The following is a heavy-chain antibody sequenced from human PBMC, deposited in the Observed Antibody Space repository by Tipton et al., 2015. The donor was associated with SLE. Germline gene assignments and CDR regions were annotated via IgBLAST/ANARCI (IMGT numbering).Heavy chain of an antibody. V-gene: IGHV4-34*01. J-gene: IGHJ4*02. CDR3: ARYELWFGNCY. CDR2: INQSGST. CDR1: GGSFSGYY. Sequence: TLSLTCAVYGGSFSGYYWSWIRQPPGKGLEWIGEINQSGSTNYNASLKSRVAISVDTSKNQFSLRLSSVTAADSAVYYCARYELWFGNCYWGQGTLVTVSS. D-gene: IGHD3-10*01.